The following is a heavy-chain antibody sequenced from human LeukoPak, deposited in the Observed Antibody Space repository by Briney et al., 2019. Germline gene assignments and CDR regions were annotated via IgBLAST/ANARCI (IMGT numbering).Heavy chain of an antibody. CDR1: GFTFSDYY. CDR3: VREDFWSGYSNYFDY. D-gene: IGHD3-3*01. CDR2: ITSSGSTI. V-gene: IGHV3-11*01. J-gene: IGHJ4*02. Sequence: GGSLRLPCAASGFTFSDYYMSWIRQAPGKGLEWVSCITSSGSTIYYADSVKGRFTISRDNAKKSLYLQMNSLRAEDTAVYYCVREDFWSGYSNYFDYWGQGTLVTVSS.